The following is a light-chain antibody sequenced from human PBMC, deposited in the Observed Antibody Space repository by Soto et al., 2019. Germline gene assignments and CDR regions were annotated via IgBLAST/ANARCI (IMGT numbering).Light chain of an antibody. Sequence: EIVLTQSPAILAVSPGEGATLSCSASQSISRSLAWYQQKPGQAPRLLIYGTSTRATGIPAKFSGSGSGTEFTLTISSLQPDDFATYYCQQYNSYFWTFGQGTKVDIK. CDR2: GTS. CDR1: QSISRS. CDR3: QQYNSYFWT. J-gene: IGKJ1*01. V-gene: IGKV3-15*01.